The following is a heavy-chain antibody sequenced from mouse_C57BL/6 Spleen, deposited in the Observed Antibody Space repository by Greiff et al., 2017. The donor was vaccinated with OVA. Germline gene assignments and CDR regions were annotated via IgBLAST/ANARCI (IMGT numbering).Heavy chain of an antibody. D-gene: IGHD1-1*01. CDR3: ARWLNYYGSSSHWYFDV. V-gene: IGHV1-63*01. CDR2: IYPGGGYT. J-gene: IGHJ1*03. CDR1: GYTFTNYW. Sequence: QVQLQQSGAELVRPGTSVKMSCKASGYTFTNYWIGWAKQRPGHGLEWIGDIYPGGGYTNYNEKFKGKATLTADNSSSTAYMQFSRLTSEDSAIYYCARWLNYYGSSSHWYFDVWGTGTTVTVSS.